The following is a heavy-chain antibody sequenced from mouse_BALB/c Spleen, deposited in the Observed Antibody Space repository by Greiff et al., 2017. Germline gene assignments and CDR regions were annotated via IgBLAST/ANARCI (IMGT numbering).Heavy chain of an antibody. D-gene: IGHD1-1*01. CDR3: ARGSTVGGVSWFAY. V-gene: IGHV1-4*02. CDR1: GYTFTSYT. CDR2: INPSSGYT. Sequence: VQLQQSGAELVKPGASVKMSCKASGYTFTSYTMHWVKQRPGQGLEWIGYINPSSGYTEYNQKFKDKTTLTADKSSSTAYMQLSSLTSEDSAVYYCARGSTVGGVSWFAYWGQGTLVTVSA. J-gene: IGHJ3*01.